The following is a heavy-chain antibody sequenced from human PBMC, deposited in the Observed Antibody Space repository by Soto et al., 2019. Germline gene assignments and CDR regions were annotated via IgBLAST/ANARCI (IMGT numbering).Heavy chain of an antibody. Sequence: SETLSLTCTVSGGSISSGDYYWSWIRKPPGKGLEWIGYIYYSGSTYYNPSLKSRVTISVDTSKNQFSLKLSSVTAADTAVYYCARGEYYYDSSGYFLGYWGQGTLVTVSS. CDR2: IYYSGST. CDR1: GGSISSGDYY. J-gene: IGHJ4*02. V-gene: IGHV4-30-4*01. D-gene: IGHD3-22*01. CDR3: ARGEYYYDSSGYFLGY.